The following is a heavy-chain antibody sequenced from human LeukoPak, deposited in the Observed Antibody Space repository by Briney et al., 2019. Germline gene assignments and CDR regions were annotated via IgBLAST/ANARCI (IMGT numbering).Heavy chain of an antibody. CDR3: ARDRRGYYESSVSYSWAFDI. J-gene: IGHJ3*02. CDR1: AFTFSCCA. CDR2: VGHAGYT. V-gene: IGHV3-13*04. D-gene: IGHD3-22*01. Sequence: GVSLTLSCAASAFTFSCCAMHWVRHTRGKGLEGVSAVGHAGYTYYRGSVKGRFTISRGNSKNSVYLQMKSLRVGDTAVFYCARDRRGYYESSVSYSWAFDIWGHGTPVTVTS.